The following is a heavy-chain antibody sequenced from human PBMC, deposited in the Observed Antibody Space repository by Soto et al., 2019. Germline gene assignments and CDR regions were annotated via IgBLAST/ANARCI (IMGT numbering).Heavy chain of an antibody. D-gene: IGHD1-1*01. CDR1: GFTFSDYA. V-gene: IGHV3-23*01. Sequence: PGGSLRLSCAASGFTFSDYAMDWVRQAPGKGLEWVSAISDSGGRTYYADSVQGRFTISRDNSKSTVFLQMNSLRAEDTATYYRAKYNGDFVSGAQGPLVTVSS. CDR2: ISDSGGRT. J-gene: IGHJ4*02. CDR3: AKYNGDFVS.